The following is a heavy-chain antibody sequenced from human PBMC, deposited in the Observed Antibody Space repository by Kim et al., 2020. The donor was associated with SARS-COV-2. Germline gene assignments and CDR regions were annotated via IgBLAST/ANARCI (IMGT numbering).Heavy chain of an antibody. CDR2: INHSGST. Sequence: SETLSLTCAVYGGSFSGYYWSWIRQPPGKGLEWIGEINHSGSTNYNPSLKSRVTISVDTSKNQFSLKLSSVTAADTAVYYCARGRRTIAAAGFGLPHNWFDPWGQGTLVTVSS. J-gene: IGHJ5*02. D-gene: IGHD6-13*01. CDR3: ARGRRTIAAAGFGLPHNWFDP. CDR1: GGSFSGYY. V-gene: IGHV4-34*01.